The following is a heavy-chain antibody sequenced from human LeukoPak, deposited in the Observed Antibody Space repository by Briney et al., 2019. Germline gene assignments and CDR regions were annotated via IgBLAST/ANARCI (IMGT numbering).Heavy chain of an antibody. CDR2: IKQDGSEK. CDR3: ARDNDYVWGSYRGFDY. D-gene: IGHD3-16*02. J-gene: IGHJ4*02. V-gene: IGHV3-7*01. CDR1: GFTFSSYW. Sequence: GGSLRLSCAASGFTFSSYWMSWVRQAPGKGLEWVANIKQDGSEKYYVDSVKGRFTISRDNAKNSLYLQMNSLRAEDTAVYYCARDNDYVWGSYRGFDYWGQGTLVTASS.